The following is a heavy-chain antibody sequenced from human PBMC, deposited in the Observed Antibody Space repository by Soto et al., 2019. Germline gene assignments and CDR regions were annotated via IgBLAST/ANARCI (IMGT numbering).Heavy chain of an antibody. V-gene: IGHV1-69*01. J-gene: IGHJ4*02. CDR2: IIPIFGTA. CDR1: GGTFSSYA. Sequence: QVQLVQSGAEVKKPGSSVKVSCKASGGTFSSYAISWVRQAPAQGLEWMGGIIPIFGTANYAQKFQGRVTITADESTSTAYVELSSLRSEDTAVYYCAREGRDGYHAMIDYWGQGTLVTVSS. D-gene: IGHD5-12*01. CDR3: AREGRDGYHAMIDY.